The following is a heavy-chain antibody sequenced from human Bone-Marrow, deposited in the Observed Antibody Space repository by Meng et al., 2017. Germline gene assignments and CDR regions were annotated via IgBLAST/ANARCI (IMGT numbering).Heavy chain of an antibody. Sequence: SETLSLTCAVSGGSISSSNWWSWVRQPPGKGLEWIGEIYHSGSTNYNPSLKSRVTISVDKSKNQFSLKLSSVTAADTAVYYCARYSSGWYGIWFDPWGQGNRVTVSS. J-gene: IGHJ5*02. D-gene: IGHD6-19*01. CDR3: ARYSSGWYGIWFDP. CDR2: IYHSGST. CDR1: GGSISSSNW. V-gene: IGHV4-4*02.